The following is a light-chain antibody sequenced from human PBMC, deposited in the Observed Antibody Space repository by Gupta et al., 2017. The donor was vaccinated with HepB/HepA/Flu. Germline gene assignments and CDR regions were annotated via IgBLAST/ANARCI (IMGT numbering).Light chain of an antibody. J-gene: IGLJ3*02. CDR1: KSNIGSNH. V-gene: IGLV1-47*01. CDR2: RTT. CDR3: DAWEDSRRGHWV. Sequence: QSVLTQPPSASRTPGQRVAISCSGSKSNIGSNHVFWYQQFPGAAPNLLIYRTTERPSGVPDRFSASNSGTSAALAISGLRPEEEADYYCDAWEDSRRGHWVFGGGTKMTVL.